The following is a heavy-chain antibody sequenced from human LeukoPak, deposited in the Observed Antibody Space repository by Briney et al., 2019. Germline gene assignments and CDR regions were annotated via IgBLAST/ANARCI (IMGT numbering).Heavy chain of an antibody. CDR1: GGSISSSSYY. CDR3: ARGFGDDLEDRPFDY. Sequence: SETLSLTFTVSGGSISSSSYYWGWIRQPPGKGLEWIGSIYYSGSTYYNPSLKSRVTISVDTSKNQFSLKLSSVTAADTAVYYCARGFGDDLEDRPFDYWGQGTLVTVSS. V-gene: IGHV4-39*01. J-gene: IGHJ4*02. D-gene: IGHD3-10*01. CDR2: IYYSGST.